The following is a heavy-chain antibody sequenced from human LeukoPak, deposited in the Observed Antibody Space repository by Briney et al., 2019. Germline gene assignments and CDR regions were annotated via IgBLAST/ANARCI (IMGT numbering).Heavy chain of an antibody. CDR1: VYTFTVYY. D-gene: IGHD5-12*01. V-gene: IGHV1-2*02. J-gene: IGHJ6*02. CDR2: INPNSGGT. CDR3: APAYYDWNYYTMDV. Sequence: ASVRVSCAASVYTFTVYYMHWVRQAPGQGLEWMGWINPNSGGTNYAQTFQGRVTMTRETSISAASMEMSRLRSDDTAVCYCAPAYYDWNYYTMDVWGQGATVTVSS.